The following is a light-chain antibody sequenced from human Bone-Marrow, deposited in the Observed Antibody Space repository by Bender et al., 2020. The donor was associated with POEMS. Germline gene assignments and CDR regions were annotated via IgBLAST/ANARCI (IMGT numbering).Light chain of an antibody. CDR3: QVWDSSSKHIL. CDR2: DDS. Sequence: SYEVTQSPSVSVAPGKTAKITCGGTNIGDRSVHWSQQKPGQAPVLVVYDDSDRPSGIPERCAGYNSGNAANLAISRVEAGDEADYYGQVWDSSSKHILFAGGTKLAVL. CDR1: NIGDRS. J-gene: IGLJ2*01. V-gene: IGLV3-21*03.